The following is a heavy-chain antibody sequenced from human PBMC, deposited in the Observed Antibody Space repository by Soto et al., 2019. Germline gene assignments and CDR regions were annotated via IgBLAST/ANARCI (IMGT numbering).Heavy chain of an antibody. CDR2: ISAYNGST. V-gene: IGHV1-18*01. CDR3: ARDAGYCSGGSCYMRWFDP. Sequence: ASVKVSCKASGYTFTSYGISWVRQAPGQGLEWMGWISAYNGSTSYAQKFQGRVTMTRDTSTSTVYMELSSLRSEDTAVYYCARDAGYCSGGSCYMRWFDPWGQGTLVTVSS. CDR1: GYTFTSYG. D-gene: IGHD2-15*01. J-gene: IGHJ5*02.